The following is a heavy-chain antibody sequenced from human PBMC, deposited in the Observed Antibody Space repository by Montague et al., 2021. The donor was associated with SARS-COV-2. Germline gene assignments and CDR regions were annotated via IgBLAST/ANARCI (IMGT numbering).Heavy chain of an antibody. CDR2: VSSSGRT. Sequence: SETLSLTSTASGDAISENTYEWGWIRQPPGKGLEFIASVSSSGRTHYXPSLQSRVTLSVDTSKNEISLKVTSVTAADTSVYYCARLALSGWPSYYLYGLDVWGPGTMITVSS. D-gene: IGHD6-19*01. CDR3: ARLALSGWPSYYLYGLDV. J-gene: IGHJ6*01. V-gene: IGHV4-39*01. CDR1: GDAISENTYE.